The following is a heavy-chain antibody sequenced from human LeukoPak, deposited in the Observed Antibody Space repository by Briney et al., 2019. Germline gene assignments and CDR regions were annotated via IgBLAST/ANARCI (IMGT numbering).Heavy chain of an antibody. J-gene: IGHJ4*02. CDR1: GFTFSSYW. CDR3: ARELGYCSGGSC. V-gene: IGHV3-74*01. D-gene: IGHD2-15*01. CDR2: INSDGSST. Sequence: GGSLRLSCAASGFTFSSYWMHWVRQAPGKGLVWVSRINSDGSSTSYADSVKGRFTISRDNAKSTLYLQMNSLRAEDTAVYYCARELGYCSGGSCWGQGTLVTVSS.